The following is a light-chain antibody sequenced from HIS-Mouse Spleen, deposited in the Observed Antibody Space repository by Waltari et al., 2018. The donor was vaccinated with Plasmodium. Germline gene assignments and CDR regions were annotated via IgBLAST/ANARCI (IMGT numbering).Light chain of an antibody. Sequence: IVMTPSPATLSASLGQRAPLSCRANQSVSTNLAWYQQHPGQAPRLLIYGASTRATGIPARFSGSGSGTEFTLTISSMQSEDFAVYYCQQYNNWPLTFGGGTKVEIK. J-gene: IGKJ4*01. CDR1: QSVSTN. CDR2: GAS. V-gene: IGKV3-15*01. CDR3: QQYNNWPLT.